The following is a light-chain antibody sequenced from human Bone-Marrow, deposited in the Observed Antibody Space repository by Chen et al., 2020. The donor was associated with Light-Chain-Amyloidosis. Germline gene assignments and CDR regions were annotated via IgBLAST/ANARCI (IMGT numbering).Light chain of an antibody. J-gene: IGLJ3*02. CDR2: DDS. V-gene: IGLV3-21*02. CDR3: QVWDRSSNRPV. Sequence: YVLTPPSSVSWAAVQTSTTACGGNNIGSTSLHWYQQTPGQAPLLVVYDDSDRPSGIPERLSGSNTGNTATLTISRVEDGDEDDYYCQVWDRSSNRPVFGGGTKLTVL. CDR1: NIGSTS.